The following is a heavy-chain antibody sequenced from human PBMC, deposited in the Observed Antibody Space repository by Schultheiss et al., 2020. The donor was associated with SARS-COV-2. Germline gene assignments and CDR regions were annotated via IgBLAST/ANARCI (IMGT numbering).Heavy chain of an antibody. D-gene: IGHD4-17*01. Sequence: GSLRLSCAVSGYSISSGYYWGWIRQPPGKGLQWIGCIYNGGNTNCNPSLKSRVTISVDTSKNQFSLKLSSVTAADTAVYYCARFEGSHDYGDYVDYWGQGTLVTVSS. J-gene: IGHJ4*02. CDR2: IYNGGNT. CDR1: GYSISSGYY. CDR3: ARFEGSHDYGDYVDY. V-gene: IGHV4-38-2*01.